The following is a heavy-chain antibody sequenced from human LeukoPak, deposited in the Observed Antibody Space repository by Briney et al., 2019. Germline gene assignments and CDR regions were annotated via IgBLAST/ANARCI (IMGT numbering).Heavy chain of an antibody. D-gene: IGHD3-10*01. CDR1: GFTVNSNY. CDR3: ARDSASSLDY. J-gene: IGHJ4*02. Sequence: PGGSLRLSCAASGFTVNSNYMTWVRQAPGKGLEWVSVIYSGGTTYYADSVKGRFTISRDNSKNTLYLQMNSLRAEDTAVYYCARDSASSLDYWGQGTLVTVSS. CDR2: IYSGGTT. V-gene: IGHV3-66*01.